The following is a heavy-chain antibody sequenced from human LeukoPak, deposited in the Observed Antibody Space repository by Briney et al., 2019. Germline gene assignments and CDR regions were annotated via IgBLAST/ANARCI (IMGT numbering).Heavy chain of an antibody. CDR2: INHSGST. J-gene: IGHJ4*02. CDR3: ARSRGSPRILKSYFDY. V-gene: IGHV4-34*01. CDR1: GGSFSGYY. Sequence: PSETLSPTCAVYGGSFSGYYWSWIRQPPGKGLEWIGEINHSGSTNYNPSLKSRVTISVDTSKNQFSLKLSSVTAADTAVYYCARSRGSPRILKSYFDYWGQGTLVTVSS. D-gene: IGHD6-19*01.